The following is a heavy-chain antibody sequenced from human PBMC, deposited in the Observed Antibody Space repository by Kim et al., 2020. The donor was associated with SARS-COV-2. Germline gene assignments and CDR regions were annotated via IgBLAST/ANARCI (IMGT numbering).Heavy chain of an antibody. V-gene: IGHV3-30*02. Sequence: ANAVKGRFPVSRDNSKNTMYLQMNSLRAEDTAMYFCAKGRAYDSSGYEYDYWGQGTLVTVSS. D-gene: IGHD3-22*01. CDR3: AKGRAYDSSGYEYDY. J-gene: IGHJ4*02.